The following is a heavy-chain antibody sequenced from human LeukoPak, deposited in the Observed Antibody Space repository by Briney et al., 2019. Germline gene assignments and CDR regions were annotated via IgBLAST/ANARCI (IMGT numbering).Heavy chain of an antibody. CDR2: IYYSGST. D-gene: IGHD5-18*01. J-gene: IGHJ4*02. V-gene: IGHV4-59*08. CDR1: GGSISSYY. Sequence: SETLSLTCTVSGGSISSYYWSWIRQPPGKGLEWIGSIYYSGSTYYNPSLKSRVTISVDTSKNQFSLKLSSVTAADTAVYYCARQSGYSYGIFDYWGQGTLVTVSS. CDR3: ARQSGYSYGIFDY.